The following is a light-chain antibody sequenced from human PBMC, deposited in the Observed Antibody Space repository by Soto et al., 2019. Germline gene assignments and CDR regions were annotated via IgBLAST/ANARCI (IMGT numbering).Light chain of an antibody. V-gene: IGLV2-11*01. CDR2: DVS. J-gene: IGLJ1*01. CDR1: SSDVGGYNH. CDR3: CSYAGSYSYV. Sequence: QSVLTQPRSVSGSPGQSVTLSCTGTSSDVGGYNHVSWYQQHPGKAPKLMIYDVSERPSGVPDRFSGSKSGNTASLTISGLQAEDEADYYCCSYAGSYSYVFGTVTKVTVL.